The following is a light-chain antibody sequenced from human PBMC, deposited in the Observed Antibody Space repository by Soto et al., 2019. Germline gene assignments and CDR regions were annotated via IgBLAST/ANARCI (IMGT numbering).Light chain of an antibody. CDR2: EDN. CDR1: SGSIASNY. CDR3: QSYDSSNHVV. Sequence: FMLTQPHSVSESPGNTVTISCTRSSGSIASNYVQWYQQRPGSVPTTVIYEDNQRPSGVPDRFSASIDKSSNSAYLTISGLKTEDEADYYCQSYDSSNHVVFGGGTKLTVL. V-gene: IGLV6-57*04. J-gene: IGLJ2*01.